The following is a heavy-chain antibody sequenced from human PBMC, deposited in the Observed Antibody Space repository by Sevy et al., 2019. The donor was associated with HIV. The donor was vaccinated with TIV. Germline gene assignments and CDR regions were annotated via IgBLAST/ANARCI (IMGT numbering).Heavy chain of an antibody. CDR2: ASFDGRNK. CDR1: GFTFRTYG. Sequence: GGSLRLSCAGTGFTFRTYGMHWVRQAPGRGLEWVAVASFDGRNKYYAGSVKGRFTISRDNSKNTLYLEMNSLRVDDTALYYCAKEMGYSSSSARQYNYFYGLDVWGQGTTVTVSS. J-gene: IGHJ6*02. CDR3: AKEMGYSSSSARQYNYFYGLDV. D-gene: IGHD6-6*01. V-gene: IGHV3-30*18.